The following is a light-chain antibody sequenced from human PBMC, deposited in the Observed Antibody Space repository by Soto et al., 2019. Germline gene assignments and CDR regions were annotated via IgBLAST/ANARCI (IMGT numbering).Light chain of an antibody. CDR3: QQYVTEFRS. CDR2: KAS. Sequence: DIQITQSPSTLSASVGDRVTITCRASQSISSWLAWYQQKPGTAPKLLIYKASSLQSGVPSRFSGSGSGTEFTLTISSLQPDDFATYYCQQYVTEFRSFGQGTKV. V-gene: IGKV1-5*03. J-gene: IGKJ1*01. CDR1: QSISSW.